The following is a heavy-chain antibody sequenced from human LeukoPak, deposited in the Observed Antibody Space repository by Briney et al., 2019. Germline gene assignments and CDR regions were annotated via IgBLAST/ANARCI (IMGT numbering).Heavy chain of an antibody. D-gene: IGHD1-7*01. Sequence: PGGSLRLSCAASGFTFSDYWMTWVRQAPGKGLEWVAHIKQDGSERYYGESVKGRFTISRDNANNLVYLQMNSLGAGDTAVYYCARGWNYAFRFDYWGQGTLVTVSS. J-gene: IGHJ4*02. CDR3: ARGWNYAFRFDY. CDR1: GFTFSDYW. V-gene: IGHV3-7*01. CDR2: IKQDGSER.